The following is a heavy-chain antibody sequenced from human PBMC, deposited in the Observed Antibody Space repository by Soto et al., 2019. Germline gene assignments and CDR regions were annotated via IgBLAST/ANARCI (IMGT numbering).Heavy chain of an antibody. D-gene: IGHD4-4*01. J-gene: IGHJ5*02. CDR1: GFTFSNYN. CDR2: ISRSGSAI. CDR3: ARDDYSNWFDP. V-gene: IGHV3-48*01. Sequence: GGSLRLSCAASGFTFSNYNMNWVRQAPGKGLEWVSYISRSGSAIYYADSVKGRFSISRDNADNSLYLQMNSLRAEDTAVYYCARDDYSNWFDPWGQGTRVTSPQ.